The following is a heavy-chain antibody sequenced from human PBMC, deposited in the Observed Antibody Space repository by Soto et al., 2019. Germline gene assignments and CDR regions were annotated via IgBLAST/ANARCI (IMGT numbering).Heavy chain of an antibody. CDR3: ARDYDKSGYDYFDP. CDR2: IDTKSGDT. V-gene: IGHV1-2*02. Sequence: QVQLIQSGAEVKKPGASVTVSCKASEYSFTGHYLHWVRQAPGQGREWMGWIDTKSGDTKYAPNFQDRVTMTRDTSISRAYMDLSRLRYDDTAVYYCARDYDKSGYDYFDPWGQGTLVTVSS. CDR1: EYSFTGHY. D-gene: IGHD3-22*01. J-gene: IGHJ5*02.